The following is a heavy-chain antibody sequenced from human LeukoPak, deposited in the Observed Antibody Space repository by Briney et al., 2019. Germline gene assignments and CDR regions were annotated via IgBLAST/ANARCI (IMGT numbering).Heavy chain of an antibody. CDR1: GFTFSNFG. J-gene: IGHJ5*02. D-gene: IGHD6-19*01. CDR3: TTRLGFSAWPFDP. CDR2: IRSKGNNYAT. Sequence: GGSLRLSCAASGFTFSNFGMHWVRQASAKRLEWVGRIRSKGNNYATTYAASVQGRFTISRDDSKNTAYLQMNSLKTEDTAAYYCTTRLGFSAWPFDPWGQGTLVTVSS. V-gene: IGHV3-73*01.